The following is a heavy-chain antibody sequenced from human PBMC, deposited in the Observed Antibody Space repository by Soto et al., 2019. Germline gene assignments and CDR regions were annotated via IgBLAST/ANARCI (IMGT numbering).Heavy chain of an antibody. D-gene: IGHD3-3*01. CDR1: GGSISSSSYY. V-gene: IGHV4-39*01. CDR2: IYYSGST. Sequence: QLQLQESGPGLVKPSETLSLTCTVSGGSISSSSYYWGWIRQPPGKGLEWIGSIYYSGSTYYNPSLKSRVTISVDTSKNHFSLKLSSVTAADTAVYYCARRNYDFWSGFELGYYYYYMDVWGKGTTVTVSS. CDR3: ARRNYDFWSGFELGYYYYYMDV. J-gene: IGHJ6*03.